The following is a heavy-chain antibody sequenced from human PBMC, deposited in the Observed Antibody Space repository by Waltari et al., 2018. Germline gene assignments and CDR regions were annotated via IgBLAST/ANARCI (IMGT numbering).Heavy chain of an antibody. CDR1: GFTLSGST. CDR2: IRSKPNNYAT. CDR3: TGGAVTGTDF. D-gene: IGHD6-13*01. J-gene: IGHJ4*02. V-gene: IGHV3-73*01. Sequence: EVQVVESGGGLVQPGGSLNLSCATSGFTLSGSTIHWVRQTSGKGLEWIGRIRSKPNNYATRYTASVEGRFTISRDDSENTAYLQMSSLMTEDTAVYYCTGGAVTGTDFWGQGTLVTVSS.